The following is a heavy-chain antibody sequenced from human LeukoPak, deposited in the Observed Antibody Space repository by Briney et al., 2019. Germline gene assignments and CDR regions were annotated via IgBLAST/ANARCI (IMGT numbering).Heavy chain of an antibody. V-gene: IGHV4-59*08. CDR1: GGSFSGYY. D-gene: IGHD3-9*01. CDR3: AKTYYDILTGYYDSYGMDV. Sequence: SETLSLTCAVYGGSFSGYYWSWIRQPPGKGLEWIGYIYYSGSTNYNPSLKSRVTISVDTSKNQFSLKLSSVTAADTAVYYCAKTYYDILTGYYDSYGMDVWGQGTTVTVSS. CDR2: IYYSGST. J-gene: IGHJ6*02.